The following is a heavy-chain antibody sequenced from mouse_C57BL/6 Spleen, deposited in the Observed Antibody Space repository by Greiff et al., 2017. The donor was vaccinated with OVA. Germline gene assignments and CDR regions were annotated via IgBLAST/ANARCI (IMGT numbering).Heavy chain of an antibody. CDR1: GFTFSSYA. CDR3: AGDVRGYHAYFGV. V-gene: IGHV5-4*01. D-gene: IGHD2-2*01. J-gene: IGHJ1*03. Sequence: EVQRVESGGGLVKPGGSLKLSCAASGFTFSSYAMSWVRQTPEKRLEWVATISDGGSYTYYPDNVKGRFTISRDNAKNNLYLQMSHLKSEDTAMYYCAGDVRGYHAYFGVWGTGTTVTVSS. CDR2: ISDGGSYT.